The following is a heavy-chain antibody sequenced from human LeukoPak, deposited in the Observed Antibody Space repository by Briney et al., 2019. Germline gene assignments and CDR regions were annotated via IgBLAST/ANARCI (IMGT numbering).Heavy chain of an antibody. Sequence: GGSLRLSCAASGFTFDDYGMSWVRQAPGKGLEWVSGINWNGRSTGYADSVKGRFTISRDNAKNSLYLQMNSLRAEDTALYYCARVPGRGYSMYYFDYWGQGTLVTVSS. CDR3: ARVPGRGYSMYYFDY. D-gene: IGHD5-18*01. CDR1: GFTFDDYG. CDR2: INWNGRST. J-gene: IGHJ4*02. V-gene: IGHV3-20*04.